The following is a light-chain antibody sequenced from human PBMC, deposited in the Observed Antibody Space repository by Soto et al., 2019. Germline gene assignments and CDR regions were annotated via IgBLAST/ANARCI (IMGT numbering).Light chain of an antibody. CDR2: DVS. J-gene: IGLJ2*01. Sequence: QSVLTQSRSVSGSPGQSVTISCTGTSSDVGGYNYVSWYQQHPGKAPKLMIYDVSKRPSGVPDRFSGSKSGNTASLTISGLQAEDEADYYCCSYAGSYTFVFGGGTKLTVL. CDR1: SSDVGGYNY. CDR3: CSYAGSYTFV. V-gene: IGLV2-11*01.